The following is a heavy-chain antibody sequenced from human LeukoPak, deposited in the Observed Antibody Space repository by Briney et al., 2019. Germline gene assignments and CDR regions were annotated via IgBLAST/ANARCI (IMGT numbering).Heavy chain of an antibody. Sequence: GGSLRLSCAASGFTFSSYWMSWVRQAPGKGLDLVANIKQDGSEKYYVDSVKGRFTISRDNAKNSLYLQMNRLRAEDTAVSYCARRTYCGGDCYYEDYWGQGTLVTVTS. CDR1: GFTFSSYW. CDR2: IKQDGSEK. J-gene: IGHJ4*02. D-gene: IGHD2-21*02. V-gene: IGHV3-7*03. CDR3: ARRTYCGGDCYYEDY.